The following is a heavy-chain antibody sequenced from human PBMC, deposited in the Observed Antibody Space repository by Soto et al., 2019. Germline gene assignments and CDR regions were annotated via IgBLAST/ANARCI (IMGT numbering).Heavy chain of an antibody. CDR3: ARGRVPAAYNFDY. CDR2: INHSGST. CDR1: GGSFSGYY. Sequence: SETLSLTCAVYGGSFSGYYWSWIRQPPGKGLEWIGEINHSGSTNYNPSLKSRVTISVDTSKNQFSLKLSSVTAADTAVYYCARGRVPAAYNFDYWGQGTLVTVSS. V-gene: IGHV4-34*01. D-gene: IGHD2-2*01. J-gene: IGHJ4*02.